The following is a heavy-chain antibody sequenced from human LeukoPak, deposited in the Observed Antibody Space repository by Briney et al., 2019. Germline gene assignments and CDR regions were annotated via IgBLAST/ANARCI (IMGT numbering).Heavy chain of an antibody. CDR3: ARAYSSSWSYFDY. V-gene: IGHV4-4*02. CDR1: GGSISSSNW. D-gene: IGHD6-13*01. Sequence: SETLSLTCAVSGGSISSSNWWSWVRQPPGKGLEWIGAIFHGGSTNYNPSLKSRVTISVDKSKNQFSLKLSSVTAADTAVYYCARAYSSSWSYFDYWGQGTLVTVSS. CDR2: IFHGGST. J-gene: IGHJ4*02.